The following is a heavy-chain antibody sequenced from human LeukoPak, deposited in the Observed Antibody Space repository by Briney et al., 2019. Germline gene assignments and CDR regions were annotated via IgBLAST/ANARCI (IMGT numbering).Heavy chain of an antibody. CDR1: GFIFSSYS. V-gene: IGHV3-21*01. Sequence: PGGSLRLSCAASGFIFSSYSMNWVRQAPGKWLEWVSSISSGRVSSISSGNTYIYYADSVKGRFTISRDNAKNSLYLQMNSLRAEDTAVYYCARFGYDSEWRQGTLVTVSS. J-gene: IGHJ4*02. D-gene: IGHD3-22*01. CDR2: ISSGNTYI. CDR3: ARFGYDSE.